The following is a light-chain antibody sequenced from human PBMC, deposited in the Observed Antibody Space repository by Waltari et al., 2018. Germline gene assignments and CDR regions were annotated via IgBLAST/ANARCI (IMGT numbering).Light chain of an antibody. Sequence: EIVMTQSPATLSVSPGERVTLSCRASHSVSTKLAWYQQRPGQAPRLLIYSASIRATGIPARFSGSGSGTEFTLTISSLQSEDFAVYYCQQYNNWPPITFGQGTRLEIK. CDR2: SAS. V-gene: IGKV3D-15*01. J-gene: IGKJ5*01. CDR3: QQYNNWPPIT. CDR1: HSVSTK.